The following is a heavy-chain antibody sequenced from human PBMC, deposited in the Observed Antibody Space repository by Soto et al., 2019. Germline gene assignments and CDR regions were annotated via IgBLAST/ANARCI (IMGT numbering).Heavy chain of an antibody. CDR1: GFTFSNYG. V-gene: IGHV3-74*01. Sequence: GGSLRLSCAASGFTFSNYGMHWVRQAPGKGLEWVSRIENDGSKTNYADSVKGRFTISRDTAMNMLYLQMNSLRAEDTAIYYCGTVFQFWGQGTLVTVSS. J-gene: IGHJ4*02. D-gene: IGHD3-16*01. CDR2: IENDGSKT. CDR3: GTVFQF.